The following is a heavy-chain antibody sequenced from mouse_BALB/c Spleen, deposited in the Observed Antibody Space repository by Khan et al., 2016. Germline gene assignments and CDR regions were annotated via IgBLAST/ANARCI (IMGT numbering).Heavy chain of an antibody. CDR2: ISYDGSN. CDR3: ATYGNYEGFAY. CDR1: GYSITSGYY. Sequence: EVQLQESGPGLVKPSQSLSLTCSVTGYSITSGYYWNWIRQFPGNKLEWMGYISYDGSNNYNPSLKNRISITRDASKNQLFLKMKSVTTEDTATYYCATYGNYEGFAYWGQGTLVTVSA. V-gene: IGHV3-6*02. D-gene: IGHD2-1*01. J-gene: IGHJ3*01.